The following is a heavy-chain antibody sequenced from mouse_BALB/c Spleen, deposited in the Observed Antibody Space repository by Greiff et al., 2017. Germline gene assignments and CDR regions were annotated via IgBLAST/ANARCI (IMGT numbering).Heavy chain of an antibody. Sequence: DVMLVESGGGLVKPGGSLKLSCAASGFTFSSYAMSWVRQTPEKRLEWVASISSGGSTYYPDSVKGRFTISRDNARNILYLQMSSLRSEDTAMYYCARVSYDGYWDYWGQGTSVTVSS. CDR3: ARVSYDGYWDY. D-gene: IGHD2-3*01. CDR1: GFTFSSYA. J-gene: IGHJ4*01. CDR2: ISSGGST. V-gene: IGHV5-6-5*01.